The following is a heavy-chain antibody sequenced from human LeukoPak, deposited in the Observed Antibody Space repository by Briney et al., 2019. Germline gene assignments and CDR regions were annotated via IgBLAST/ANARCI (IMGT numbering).Heavy chain of an antibody. CDR3: ARGGTMVRGVITSFDY. V-gene: IGHV3-21*05. Sequence: PGGSLRLSCAASGFTFSSYAMSWVRQAPGKGLEWVSYISSSSSYTNYADSVKGRFTISRDNAKNSLYLQMNSLRAEDTAVYYCARGGTMVRGVITSFDYWGQGTLVTVSS. D-gene: IGHD3-10*01. J-gene: IGHJ4*02. CDR2: ISSSSSYT. CDR1: GFTFSSYA.